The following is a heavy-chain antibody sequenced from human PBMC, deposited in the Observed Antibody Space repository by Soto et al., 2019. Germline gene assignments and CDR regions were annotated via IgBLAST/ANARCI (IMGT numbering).Heavy chain of an antibody. CDR3: ARAGGYDILTGYRKDFDY. V-gene: IGHV4-31*02. J-gene: IGHJ4*02. CDR1: GGSISSGGYY. Sequence: NPSETLSLTCTVSGGSISSGGYYWSWIRHHPGKGLEWIGYIYYSGSTYYNPSLKSRVTISVDTSKNQFSLKLSSVTAADTAVYYCARAGGYDILTGYRKDFDYWGQGTLVTVSS. D-gene: IGHD3-9*01. CDR2: IYYSGST.